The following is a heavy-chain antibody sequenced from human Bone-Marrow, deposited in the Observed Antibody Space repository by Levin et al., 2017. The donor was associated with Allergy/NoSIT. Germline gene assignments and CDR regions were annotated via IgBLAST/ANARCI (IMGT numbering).Heavy chain of an antibody. CDR1: GFTFSSYA. J-gene: IGHJ6*03. D-gene: IGHD2-15*01. CDR3: AKDHPAEARCSGGSCYSSYYYYMDV. Sequence: GESLKISCAASGFTFSSYAMSWVRQAPGKGLEWVSAISGSGGSTYYADSVKGRFTISRDNSKNTLYLQMNSLRAEDTAVYYCAKDHPAEARCSGGSCYSSYYYYMDVWGKGTTVTVSS. CDR2: ISGSGGST. V-gene: IGHV3-23*01.